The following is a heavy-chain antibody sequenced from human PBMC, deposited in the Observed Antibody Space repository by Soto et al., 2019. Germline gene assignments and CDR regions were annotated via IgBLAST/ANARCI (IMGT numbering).Heavy chain of an antibody. CDR3: ARGASGYSGYGSIDY. V-gene: IGHV1-69*13. CDR2: IIPIFGTA. Sequence: ASVKVSCKASGGTFSSYAISWVRQAPGQGLEWMGGIIPIFGTANYAQKFQGRVTITADESTSTAYMELSSLRSEDTAVYYCARGASGYSGYGSIDYWGQGTLVTVSS. D-gene: IGHD5-12*01. J-gene: IGHJ4*02. CDR1: GGTFSSYA.